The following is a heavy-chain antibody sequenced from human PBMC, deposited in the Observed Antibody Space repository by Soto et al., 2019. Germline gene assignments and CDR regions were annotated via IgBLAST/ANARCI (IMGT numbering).Heavy chain of an antibody. CDR3: ARGNSANWFDP. Sequence: GESLKISCQGSGYSFTSYWIVWVRQMPGKGLEWMGIIYPGDSNTKYSPSFQGQVTISVDKSISTTYLQWSSLKASDTAIYYCARGNSANWFDPWGQGTLVTVSS. CDR1: GYSFTSYW. J-gene: IGHJ5*02. V-gene: IGHV5-51*01. CDR2: IYPGDSNT. D-gene: IGHD4-4*01.